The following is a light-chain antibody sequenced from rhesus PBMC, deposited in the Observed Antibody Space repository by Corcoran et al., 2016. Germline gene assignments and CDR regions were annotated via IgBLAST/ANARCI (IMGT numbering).Light chain of an antibody. CDR2: DAS. CDR1: QGIANY. J-gene: IGKJ1*01. V-gene: IGKV1-28*03. CDR3: LQHNNYPRT. Sequence: DIQMTQSPSSLSASVGDTVTITCRASQGIANYLNWFQQQPGKAPNLLIYDASTLESGIPSRFSGSGYGTAFTLTISSLQPEDFATYYGLQHNNYPRTFGQGTKVEIK.